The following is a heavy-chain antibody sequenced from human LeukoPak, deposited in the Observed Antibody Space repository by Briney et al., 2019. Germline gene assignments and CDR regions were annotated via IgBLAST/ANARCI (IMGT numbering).Heavy chain of an antibody. D-gene: IGHD3-22*01. V-gene: IGHV3-30*02. J-gene: IGHJ4*02. Sequence: GGSLRLSCTASGFTLSSYGMHWVRQAPGKGLEWVAFIRYDGNNKYYADSVKGRFTISRDNSKNTLYLQMNRLRTEDTALYYCAKDSSVYHYDSRNFDYWGQGTLATVSS. CDR1: GFTLSSYG. CDR2: IRYDGNNK. CDR3: AKDSSVYHYDSRNFDY.